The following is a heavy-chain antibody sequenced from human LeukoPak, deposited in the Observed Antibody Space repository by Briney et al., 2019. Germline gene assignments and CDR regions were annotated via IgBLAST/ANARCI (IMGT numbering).Heavy chain of an antibody. CDR3: ARASDGIFTGDSGSFFDR. V-gene: IGHV3-30*04. CDR1: GFPFGTYA. D-gene: IGHD3-9*01. CDR2: ISSDGRSK. J-gene: IGHJ4*02. Sequence: GGSLRLSCAASGFPFGTYAIHWVRQAPGKGLEWVTVISSDGRSKYYTDSVKGRFTISRDNYKSTMYLQMNSLRVEDTAVYYCARASDGIFTGDSGSFFDRWGQGTLVTVS.